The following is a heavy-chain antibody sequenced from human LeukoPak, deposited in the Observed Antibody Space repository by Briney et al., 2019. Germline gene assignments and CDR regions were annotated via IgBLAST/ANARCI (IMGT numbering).Heavy chain of an antibody. D-gene: IGHD2-15*01. V-gene: IGHV6-1*01. CDR1: GDSVSRNSAA. Sequence: SQTLSLTCAISGDSVSRNSAAWNWIRQSPSRGLEWLGRTYYRSKWYNDYAVSVKSRITINPDTSKNQFSLQLNSVTPEDTAVYYCAREGAGFGSGGSWGPPYFDYWGQGTLVTVSS. J-gene: IGHJ4*02. CDR2: TYYRSKWYN. CDR3: AREGAGFGSGGSWGPPYFDY.